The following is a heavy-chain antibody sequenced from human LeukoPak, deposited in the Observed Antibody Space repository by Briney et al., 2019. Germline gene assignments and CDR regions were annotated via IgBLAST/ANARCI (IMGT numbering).Heavy chain of an antibody. CDR3: ARVSTSDAFDI. J-gene: IGHJ3*02. CDR2: MNPNSGNT. Sequence: ASVKVSCKASGGTFSSYAISWVRQATGQGPEWMGWMNPNSGNTGYAQKFQGRVTMTRNTSISTAYMELSSLRSEDTAVYYCARVSTSDAFDIWGQGTMVTVSS. CDR1: GGTFSSYA. V-gene: IGHV1-8*02.